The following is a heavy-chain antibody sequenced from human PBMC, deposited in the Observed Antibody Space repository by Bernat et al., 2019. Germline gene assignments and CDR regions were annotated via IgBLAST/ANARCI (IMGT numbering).Heavy chain of an antibody. CDR3: ARGLGCSSTSCHPRSSNYDELSQLVDV. CDR1: GGSFSGYY. J-gene: IGHJ6*04. V-gene: IGHV4-34*01. D-gene: IGHD2-2*01. Sequence: QVQLQQWGAGLLKPSETLSLTCAVYGGSFSGYYWSWIRQPPGKGLEWIGEINHSGSTNYNPSLKSRVTISVDTAKNQFSLKLSYVTAADTAVYYCARGLGCSSTSCHPRSSNYDELSQLVDVWGKGTTVTVSS. CDR2: INHSGST.